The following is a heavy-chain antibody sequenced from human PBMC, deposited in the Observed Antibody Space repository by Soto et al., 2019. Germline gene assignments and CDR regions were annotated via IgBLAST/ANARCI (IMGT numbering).Heavy chain of an antibody. CDR3: ARGPPLYYYDSSGLYGFDP. CDR1: HGSISSGGYY. D-gene: IGHD3-22*01. Sequence: SETLSLTCTVSHGSISSGGYYWSWIRQHPVKGLEWIGYIYYSGSTYYNKSLTSRATISVDTSKSQFSLKLSSVTAADTAVYYCARGPPLYYYDSSGLYGFDPWGQGTLVTVSS. CDR2: IYYSGST. V-gene: IGHV4-31*03. J-gene: IGHJ5*02.